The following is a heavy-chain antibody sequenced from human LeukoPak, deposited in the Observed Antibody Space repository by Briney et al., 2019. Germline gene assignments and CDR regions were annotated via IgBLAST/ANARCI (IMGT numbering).Heavy chain of an antibody. V-gene: IGHV3-23*01. CDR2: ISGSGGST. J-gene: IGHJ6*03. D-gene: IGHD4-11*01. Sequence: GGSLRLSCAASGFSFSSYAMSWVRQAPGKGLEWVSGISGSGGSTYYADSVKGRFTISRDNSKNTLYLQMNSLRAEDPAVYYCAKAVTVTTGYYCYYMDVWGKGTTVTVSS. CDR1: GFSFSSYA. CDR3: AKAVTVTTGYYCYYMDV.